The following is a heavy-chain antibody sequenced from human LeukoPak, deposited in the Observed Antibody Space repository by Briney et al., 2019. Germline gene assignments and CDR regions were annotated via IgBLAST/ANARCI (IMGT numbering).Heavy chain of an antibody. V-gene: IGHV4-61*01. Sequence: SETLSLTCTVSGYSISSGYYWGWIRQPPGKGLEWIGYIYYSGSTNYNPSLKSRVTISVDTSKNQFSLKLSSVTAADTAVYYCARLDPTVTSSFDYWGQGTLVTVSS. D-gene: IGHD4-17*01. CDR2: IYYSGST. CDR3: ARLDPTVTSSFDY. J-gene: IGHJ4*02. CDR1: GYSISSGYY.